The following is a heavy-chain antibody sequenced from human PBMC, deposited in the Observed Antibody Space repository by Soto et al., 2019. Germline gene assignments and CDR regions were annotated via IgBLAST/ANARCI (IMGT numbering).Heavy chain of an antibody. V-gene: IGHV3-7*01. Sequence: GGSLRLSCAASGFTFSSYWMSWVRQAPGKGLEWVANIKQDGSEKYYVDSVKGRFTISRDNAKNSLYLQMNSLRAEDTAVYYCAREALYYDFWSGSIDAFDIWGQGTMVTVSS. CDR1: GFTFSSYW. CDR2: IKQDGSEK. J-gene: IGHJ3*02. CDR3: AREALYYDFWSGSIDAFDI. D-gene: IGHD3-3*01.